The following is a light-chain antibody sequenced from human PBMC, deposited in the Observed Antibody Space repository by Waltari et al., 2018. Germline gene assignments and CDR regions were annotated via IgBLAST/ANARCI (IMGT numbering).Light chain of an antibody. Sequence: QSALTQPASVSGSPGQSITISCTGTSSDVGRFNFVSCYQQHPGKAPQYIIYEVNKRPSGVSNRLSGSKSRNTASLTISGLQAEDESDYYCCSYAGRSTWVFGGGTKVTVL. CDR3: CSYAGRSTWV. CDR1: SSDVGRFNF. J-gene: IGLJ3*02. V-gene: IGLV2-23*02. CDR2: EVN.